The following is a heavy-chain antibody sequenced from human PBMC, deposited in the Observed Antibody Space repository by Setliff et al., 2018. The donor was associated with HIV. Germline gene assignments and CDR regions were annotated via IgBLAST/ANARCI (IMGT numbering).Heavy chain of an antibody. V-gene: IGHV4-34*01. J-gene: IGHJ4*02. D-gene: IGHD3-16*02. CDR2: INHSGST. Sequence: SETLSLTCAVYGGSFSGYYWSWIRQPPGKGLEWIGEINHSGSTSYNPSLMSRVTISVDTSKDQFSLKLSSVTAADTAVYYCASQSYDYVWGSYRYTSLDYWGQGTLVTVSS. CDR1: GGSFSGYY. CDR3: ASQSYDYVWGSYRYTSLDY.